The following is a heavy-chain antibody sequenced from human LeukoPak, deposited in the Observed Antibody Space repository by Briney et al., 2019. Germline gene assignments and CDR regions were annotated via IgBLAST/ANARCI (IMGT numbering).Heavy chain of an antibody. D-gene: IGHD3-3*01. V-gene: IGHV4-61*02. CDR2: VYTSGST. CDR1: GGSISSGGYY. J-gene: IGHJ5*02. CDR3: ARDSPHWDFWSPNWFDP. Sequence: SETLSLTCTVSGGSISSGGYYWSWIRQPAGKGLEWIGRVYTSGSTNYNPSLKSRVTMSVDTSKNQFSLKLSSVTAADTAVYYCARDSPHWDFWSPNWFDPWGQGTLVTVSS.